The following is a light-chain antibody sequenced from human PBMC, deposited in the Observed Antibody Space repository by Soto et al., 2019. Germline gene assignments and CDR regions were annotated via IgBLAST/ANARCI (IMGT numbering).Light chain of an antibody. CDR2: EAS. J-gene: IGKJ1*01. CDR1: QGITNY. V-gene: IGKV1-27*01. Sequence: DIPMTQSPSSLSASVGDRVTITCRASQGITNYLAWYQQKPGRVPKLLIYEASTSKSGVPSRFSGSASGTDFTLTISSLQPEDVATYYCQKYNSAPRTFGQGTKVDIK. CDR3: QKYNSAPRT.